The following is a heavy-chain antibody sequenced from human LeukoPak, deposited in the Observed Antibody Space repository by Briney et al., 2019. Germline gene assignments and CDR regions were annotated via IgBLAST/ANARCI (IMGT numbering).Heavy chain of an antibody. V-gene: IGHV3-53*01. Sequence: PGGSLRLSCAASGFTVSSNYMSWVRQAPGKRLEWVSVIYSGGSTYYADSVKGRFTISRDNSKNTLYLQMNSLGAEDTAVYYCARGRAAVAGLGEYFDYWGQGTLVTVSS. CDR1: GFTVSSNY. J-gene: IGHJ4*02. CDR3: ARGRAAVAGLGEYFDY. CDR2: IYSGGST. D-gene: IGHD6-19*01.